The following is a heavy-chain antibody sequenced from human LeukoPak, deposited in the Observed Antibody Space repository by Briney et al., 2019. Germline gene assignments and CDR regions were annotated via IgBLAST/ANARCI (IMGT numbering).Heavy chain of an antibody. Sequence: GGSLRLSCAASGFTFSSYSMNWVRQAPGKGLEWVSSISSSSYIYYADSVKGRFTISRDNAKNSLYLQMSSLRAEDTAVYYCARAPRYYFDYWGQGTLVTVSS. CDR2: ISSSSYI. J-gene: IGHJ4*02. V-gene: IGHV3-21*01. CDR3: ARAPRYYFDY. CDR1: GFTFSSYS.